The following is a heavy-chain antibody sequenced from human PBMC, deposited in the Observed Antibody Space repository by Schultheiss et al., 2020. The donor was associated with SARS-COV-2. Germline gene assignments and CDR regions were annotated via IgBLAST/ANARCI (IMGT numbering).Heavy chain of an antibody. CDR3: AKPLRYCSSTSCYASPIFDY. Sequence: GESLKISCAASGFTFSSYGMHWVRQAPGKGLEWVAVISYDGSNKYYADSVKGRFTISRDNSKNTLYLQMNSLRAEDTAVYYCAKPLRYCSSTSCYASPIFDYWGQGTLVTVSS. CDR1: GFTFSSYG. V-gene: IGHV3-30*18. CDR2: ISYDGSNK. J-gene: IGHJ4*02. D-gene: IGHD2-2*01.